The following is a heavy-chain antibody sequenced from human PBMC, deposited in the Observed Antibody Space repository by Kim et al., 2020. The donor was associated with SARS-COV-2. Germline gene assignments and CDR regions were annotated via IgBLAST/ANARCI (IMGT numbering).Heavy chain of an antibody. D-gene: IGHD2-8*01. CDR2: IDSSGDSI. V-gene: IGHV3-21*01. CDR3: LRLLNGHFNY. CDR1: GFSFSTYS. J-gene: IGHJ4*02. Sequence: GGSLRLSCAASGFSFSTYSMAWGRQAPGKGLEWVSSIDSSGDSIYYADSVKGRFTFSRDNAKNSLYLQMNSLRAEDTALCYCLRLLNGHFNYWGQGVPVTVSA.